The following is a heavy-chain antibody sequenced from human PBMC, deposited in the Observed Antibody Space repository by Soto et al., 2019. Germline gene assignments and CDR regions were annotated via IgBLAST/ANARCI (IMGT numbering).Heavy chain of an antibody. J-gene: IGHJ4*02. D-gene: IGHD5-12*01. V-gene: IGHV3-9*01. CDR3: AKGVEGGYDPYYFDC. Sequence: EVQLVESGGGLVQPGRSLRLSCAASGFTFDDYAVHWVRQAPGKGLEWVSGITWNSRSIAYADSVKGRFTISRDNAKNSLYLQINSLRAEDTALYYCAKGVEGGYDPYYFDCWGQGTLVTVSS. CDR1: GFTFDDYA. CDR2: ITWNSRSI.